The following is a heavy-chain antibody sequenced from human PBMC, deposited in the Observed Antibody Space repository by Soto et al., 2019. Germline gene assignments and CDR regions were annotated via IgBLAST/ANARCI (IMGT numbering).Heavy chain of an antibody. V-gene: IGHV3-15*05. CDR3: AKGSYDSSRYQMGLDY. D-gene: IGHD3-22*01. Sequence: GGSLRLSCAASALTFNNAGMSRVRQVPGKGMKRVGRIRSKTDDGTTDYATPVKGRFTISRDDSKNTLYLQMNSVTPEDTAVYYCAKGSYDSSRYQMGLDYWGQGTLVTVSS. CDR1: ALTFNNAG. CDR2: IRSKTDDGTT. J-gene: IGHJ4*02.